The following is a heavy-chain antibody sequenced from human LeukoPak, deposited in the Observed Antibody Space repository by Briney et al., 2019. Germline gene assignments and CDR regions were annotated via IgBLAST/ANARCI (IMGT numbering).Heavy chain of an antibody. CDR2: IYYSGST. J-gene: IGHJ5*02. Sequence: PSETLSLTCTVSGGSISSSSYYWGWIRQPPGKGLEWIGSIYYSGSTYYNPSLKSRVTISVDTSKNQFSLKLSSVTAADTAVYYCARHRRWWMANWFDPWGQGTLVTVSS. CDR3: ARHRRWWMANWFDP. V-gene: IGHV4-39*01. CDR1: GGSISSSSYY. D-gene: IGHD2-8*01.